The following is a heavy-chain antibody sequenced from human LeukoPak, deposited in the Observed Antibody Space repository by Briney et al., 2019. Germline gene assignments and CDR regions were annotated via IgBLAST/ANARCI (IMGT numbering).Heavy chain of an antibody. J-gene: IGHJ6*02. V-gene: IGHV3-9*01. D-gene: IGHD2-15*01. CDR2: ISWNSGSI. CDR1: GFTFDDYA. Sequence: GRSLRLSCVASGFTFDDYAMHWVRQAPGKGLEWVSGISWNSGSIGYADSVKGRFTISRDNAKNSLYLQMNSLRAEDTALYYCAKGGVVVAAKDYYGMDVWGQGTTVTVSS. CDR3: AKGGVVVAAKDYYGMDV.